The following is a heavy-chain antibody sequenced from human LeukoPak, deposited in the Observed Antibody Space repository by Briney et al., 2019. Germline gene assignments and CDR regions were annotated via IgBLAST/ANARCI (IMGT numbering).Heavy chain of an antibody. Sequence: PGGSLRLSCAASGFDFSTQWMSWVRQAPGKGLEWVAIVNQGATQKYYVDSVKGRFTISRDNSKNTLYLQMNNLRAEDTALYYCAKISGYYPFDYWGQGTLVTVSS. V-gene: IGHV3-7*01. J-gene: IGHJ4*02. D-gene: IGHD3-22*01. CDR2: VNQGATQK. CDR1: GFDFSTQW. CDR3: AKISGYYPFDY.